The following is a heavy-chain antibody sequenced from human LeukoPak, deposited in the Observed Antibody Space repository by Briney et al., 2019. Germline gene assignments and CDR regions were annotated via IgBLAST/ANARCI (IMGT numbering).Heavy chain of an antibody. Sequence: GGSLRLSCAASGFSFSTSPMSWVRQPPGKGLEWVSAMNNGPGATFYRDSVRGRFTIPRDDSKSTLYLQMNSLRAEDTGTYYCAKTHYDLLDVWGQGTTVTVSS. CDR3: AKTHYDLLDV. J-gene: IGHJ6*02. CDR2: MNNGPGAT. V-gene: IGHV3-23*01. CDR1: GFSFSTSP. D-gene: IGHD5-12*01.